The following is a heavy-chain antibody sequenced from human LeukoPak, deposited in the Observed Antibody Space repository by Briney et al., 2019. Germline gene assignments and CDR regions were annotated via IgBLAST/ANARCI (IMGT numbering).Heavy chain of an antibody. V-gene: IGHV4-38-2*02. D-gene: IGHD3-10*01. CDR3: AREGSTSGTNWFDP. CDR2: IYHSGST. CDR1: DYSITSDYY. J-gene: IGHJ5*02. Sequence: SETLSLTCAVSDYSITSDYYWGWIRQPPGKGLEWIGSIYHSGSTYYNPSLKSRVTISVDTSKNQFSLKLASVTAADTAVYYCAREGSTSGTNWFDPWGQGTLVTVSS.